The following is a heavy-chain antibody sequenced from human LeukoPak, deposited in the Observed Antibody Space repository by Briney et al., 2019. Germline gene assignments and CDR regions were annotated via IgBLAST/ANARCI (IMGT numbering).Heavy chain of an antibody. J-gene: IGHJ4*02. CDR1: GFTFSSYA. V-gene: IGHV3-23*01. CDR3: ANSKRPRAFDY. Sequence: GGSLRLSCAASGFTFSSYAMSWVRQAPGKGLEWVSAISGSGGSTYYADSVKGRFTISRDNTKNTLYLQMTSLRAEDTAVYYCANSKRPRAFDYWGQGTLVTVSS. CDR2: ISGSGGST.